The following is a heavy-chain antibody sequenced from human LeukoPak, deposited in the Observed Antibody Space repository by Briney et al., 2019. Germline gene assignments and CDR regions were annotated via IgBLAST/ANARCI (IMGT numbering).Heavy chain of an antibody. V-gene: IGHV3-23*05. CDR2: IEKDASNT. Sequence: GGSLRLSCAASGFTFSNYAMSWVRQAPGKMLECVSTIEKDASNTYYADSVKGRVTISRDNPKNTLYLQMNSLRAEDTAIFYCAKREGALLENWKFDFWGRGTLVTVSS. CDR1: GFTFSNYA. J-gene: IGHJ2*01. D-gene: IGHD1-1*01. CDR3: AKREGALLENWKFDF.